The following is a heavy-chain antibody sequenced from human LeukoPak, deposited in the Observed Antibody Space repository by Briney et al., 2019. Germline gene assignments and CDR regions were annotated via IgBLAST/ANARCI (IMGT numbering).Heavy chain of an antibody. CDR2: IIPIFGTA. CDR1: GGTFSSYA. J-gene: IGHJ5*02. D-gene: IGHD1-26*01. V-gene: IGHV1-69*05. CDR3: ARALFDSGSYWGEGRFDP. Sequence: SVKVSCRASGGTFSSYAISWVRQAPGQGLEWMGGIIPIFGTANYAQKFQGRVTITTDESTSTAYMELSRLRSDDTAVYYCARALFDSGSYWGEGRFDPWGQGTLVTVSS.